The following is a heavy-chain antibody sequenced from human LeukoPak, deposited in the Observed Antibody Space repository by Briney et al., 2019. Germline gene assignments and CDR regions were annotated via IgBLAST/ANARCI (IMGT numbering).Heavy chain of an antibody. CDR3: AKDYCSSTSCYSIAYYFDY. J-gene: IGHJ4*02. CDR2: ISWNSGSI. D-gene: IGHD2-2*02. CDR1: GFTFDDYA. Sequence: GRSLRLSCAASGFTFDDYAMHWVRQAPGKGLGWVSGISWNSGSIGYADSVKGRFTISRDNAKNSLYLQMNSLRAEDTALYYCAKDYCSSTSCYSIAYYFDYWGQGTLVTVSS. V-gene: IGHV3-9*01.